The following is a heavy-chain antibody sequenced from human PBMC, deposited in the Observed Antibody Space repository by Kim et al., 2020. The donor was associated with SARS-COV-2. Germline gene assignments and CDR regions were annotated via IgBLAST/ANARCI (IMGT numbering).Heavy chain of an antibody. CDR3: ARVERITMVRGAYNWFDP. J-gene: IGHJ5*02. Sequence: SETLSLTCTVSGGSISSGGYYWSWIRQHPGKGLEWIGYIYDSGSTYYNPSLKSRVTISVDTSKNQFSLKLSSVTAADTAVYYCARVERITMVRGAYNWFDPWGQGTLVTVSS. CDR1: GGSISSGGYY. D-gene: IGHD3-10*01. V-gene: IGHV4-31*03. CDR2: IYDSGST.